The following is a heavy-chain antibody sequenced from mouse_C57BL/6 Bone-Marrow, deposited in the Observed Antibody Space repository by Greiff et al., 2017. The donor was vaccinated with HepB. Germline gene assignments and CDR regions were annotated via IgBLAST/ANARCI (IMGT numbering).Heavy chain of an antibody. CDR3: ARQRKLYDGTLYAMDY. CDR2: ISSGGSYT. D-gene: IGHD2-3*01. CDR1: GFTFSSYG. V-gene: IGHV5-6*01. J-gene: IGHJ4*01. Sequence: EVNVVESGGDLVKPGGSLKLSCAASGFTFSSYGMSWVRQTPDKRLEWVATISSGGSYTYYPDSVKGRFTISRDNAKNTLYLQMSSLKSEDTAMYYCARQRKLYDGTLYAMDYWGQGTSVTVSS.